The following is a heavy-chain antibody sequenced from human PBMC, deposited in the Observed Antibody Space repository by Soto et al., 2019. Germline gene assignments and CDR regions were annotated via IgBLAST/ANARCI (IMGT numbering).Heavy chain of an antibody. CDR3: ARGRRSSGWYYYFDY. CDR2: ISSSSSYI. V-gene: IGHV3-21*01. CDR1: GFTFSSYS. J-gene: IGHJ4*02. Sequence: VGSLRLSCAASGFTFSSYSMNWVRQAPGKGLEWVSSISSSSSYIYYADSVKGRFTISRDNAKNSLYLQMNSLRAEDTAVYYCARGRRSSGWYYYFDYWGQGTLVTVSS. D-gene: IGHD6-19*01.